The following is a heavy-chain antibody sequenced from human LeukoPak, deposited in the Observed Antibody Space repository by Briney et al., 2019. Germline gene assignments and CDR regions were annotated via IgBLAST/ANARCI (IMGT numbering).Heavy chain of an antibody. J-gene: IGHJ4*02. CDR2: IGGSGIRT. D-gene: IGHD6-19*01. Sequence: GGTLTLSCSASGFTFTTYGMNWVRQAPGKGLEWVSGIGGSGIRTYYADSVKGRFTISRDNAKNSLYLQMNSLRAEDTAVYYCARDSGGSGWYVTFDYWGQGTLVTVSS. CDR3: ARDSGGSGWYVTFDY. V-gene: IGHV3-48*04. CDR1: GFTFTTYG.